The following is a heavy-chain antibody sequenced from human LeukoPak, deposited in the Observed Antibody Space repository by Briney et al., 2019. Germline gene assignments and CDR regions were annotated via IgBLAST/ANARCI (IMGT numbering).Heavy chain of an antibody. CDR1: GITFSNYE. J-gene: IGHJ4*02. Sequence: PGGSLRLSCAASGITFSNYEMNWVRQAPGKGLEWVSYISSSGSSIYYAGSVKGRFTISRDNAKNSLYLQMNSLRAEDTAVYYCARVPVLTAAAGTFDFWGQGTLVTVSS. CDR2: ISSSGSSI. CDR3: ARVPVLTAAAGTFDF. V-gene: IGHV3-48*03. D-gene: IGHD6-13*01.